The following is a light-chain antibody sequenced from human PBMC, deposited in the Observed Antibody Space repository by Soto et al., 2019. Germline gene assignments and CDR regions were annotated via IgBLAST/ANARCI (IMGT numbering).Light chain of an antibody. Sequence: QSALTQPASVSGSPGQSITISCTGTSSDVGGYNYVSWYQQHPGKAPKLMIYAVSNRPSGVSNRFSGSKSGNTASLTISGFQAEDEADYYCSSYTSSSTLVVFGGGTKLTVL. V-gene: IGLV2-14*01. CDR3: SSYTSSSTLVV. CDR1: SSDVGGYNY. CDR2: AVS. J-gene: IGLJ2*01.